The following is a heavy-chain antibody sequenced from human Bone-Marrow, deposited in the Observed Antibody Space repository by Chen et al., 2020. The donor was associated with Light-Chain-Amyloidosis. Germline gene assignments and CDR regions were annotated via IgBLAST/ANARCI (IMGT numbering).Heavy chain of an antibody. J-gene: IGHJ3*02. CDR2: IHPEDSDT. Sequence: EMQLVQSGAEVKKPGESLKIACKGSGFTFTREFIAWVRQKPGKGLEWMGAIHPEDSDTRYSPSFQGQVVMSVDKSMDTAYLQWASLKASDSATYYCARIHSIGYFGEDGFEIWGQGTTVIVSS. V-gene: IGHV5-51*01. D-gene: IGHD3-3*01. CDR1: GFTFTREF. CDR3: ARIHSIGYFGEDGFEI.